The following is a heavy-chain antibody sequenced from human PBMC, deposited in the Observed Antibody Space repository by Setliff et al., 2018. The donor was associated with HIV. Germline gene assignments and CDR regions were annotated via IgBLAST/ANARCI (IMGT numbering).Heavy chain of an antibody. V-gene: IGHV4-4*08. CDR2: IYTSGST. D-gene: IGHD6-13*01. J-gene: IGHJ3*02. CDR1: GGSISSYY. CDR3: ARSGGSSSWYGLGVGAFDI. Sequence: SETLSLTCTVSGGSISSYYWSWIRQPPGKGLEWIGYIYTSGSTNYNPSLKSRVTISVDTSKNQFSLKLSSVTAADTAVYYCARSGGSSSWYGLGVGAFDIWGQGTMVTVSS.